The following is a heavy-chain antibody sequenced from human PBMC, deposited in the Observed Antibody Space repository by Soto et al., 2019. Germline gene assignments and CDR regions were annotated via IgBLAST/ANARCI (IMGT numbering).Heavy chain of an antibody. CDR3: ARRYGGNFDF. V-gene: IGHV4-59*01. CDR2: IYYSGST. J-gene: IGHJ4*02. Sequence: SETLSLTCSVSGGSISSYYWSWIRQPPGKGLEWIGYIYYSGSTNYNPSLKSRVTISVDTSKNQFSLKLSSVTAADTAVYYCARRYGGNFDFWGQGTLVTVSS. CDR1: GGSISSYY. D-gene: IGHD1-26*01.